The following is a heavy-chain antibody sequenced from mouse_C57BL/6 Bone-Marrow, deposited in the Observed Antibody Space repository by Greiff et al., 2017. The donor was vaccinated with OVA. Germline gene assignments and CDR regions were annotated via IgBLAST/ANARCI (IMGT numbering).Heavy chain of an antibody. CDR3: ARSWSTVVPDWYFDV. CDR1: GYTFTSYW. D-gene: IGHD1-1*01. V-gene: IGHV1-50*01. J-gene: IGHJ1*03. Sequence: QVQLQQSGAELVKPGASVKLSCKASGYTFTSYWMQWVKQRPGQGLEWIGEIDPSDSYTNYNQKFKGKATLTVDTSSSTAYMQLSSLTSEDSAVYYCARSWSTVVPDWYFDVWGTGTTVTVSS. CDR2: IDPSDSYT.